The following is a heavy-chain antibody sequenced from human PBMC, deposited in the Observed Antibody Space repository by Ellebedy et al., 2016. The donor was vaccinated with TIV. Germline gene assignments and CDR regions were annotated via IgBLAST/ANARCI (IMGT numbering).Heavy chain of an antibody. CDR3: ASGLGVRKMNAFDI. CDR2: INHGGTT. J-gene: IGHJ3*02. Sequence: GSLRLSCAVYGGSFSGYSWNWIRQPPGKGLDWIGEINHGGTTNYNPSLKSRVTISIDTSKNQFSLRLSSVTAADTALYYCASGLGVRKMNAFDIWGQGTMVTVSS. CDR1: GGSFSGYS. V-gene: IGHV4-34*01. D-gene: IGHD2-8*02.